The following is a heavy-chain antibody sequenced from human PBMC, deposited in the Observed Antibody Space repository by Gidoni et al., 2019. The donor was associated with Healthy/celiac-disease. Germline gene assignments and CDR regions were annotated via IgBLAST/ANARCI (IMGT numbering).Heavy chain of an antibody. Sequence: EVQLVESGGGSVQPGGSLRLSCSASGFTFSSYCMSWVRQGPGKGLECVANINQDGSEKYYVDSVKGRFTISRDNAKISLYLQMNSLRAEDTAVYYCARDDLNGYYDSSPLGAFDIWGQGTMVTVSS. D-gene: IGHD3-22*01. CDR2: INQDGSEK. CDR1: GFTFSSYC. CDR3: ARDDLNGYYDSSPLGAFDI. J-gene: IGHJ3*02. V-gene: IGHV3-7*04.